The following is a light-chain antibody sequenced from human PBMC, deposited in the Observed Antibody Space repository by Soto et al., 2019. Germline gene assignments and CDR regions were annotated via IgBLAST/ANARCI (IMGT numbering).Light chain of an antibody. CDR3: SSYTSSSTPWV. Sequence: QSALTQPASVSRSPGQSITISCTGTSSDVGGYNYVSWYQQHPGKAPKLMIYDVSNRPPGVSNRFSGSKSGNTASLTISGLQAEDEADYYCSSYTSSSTPWVFGGRTKVTVL. J-gene: IGLJ3*02. CDR1: SSDVGGYNY. CDR2: DVS. V-gene: IGLV2-14*01.